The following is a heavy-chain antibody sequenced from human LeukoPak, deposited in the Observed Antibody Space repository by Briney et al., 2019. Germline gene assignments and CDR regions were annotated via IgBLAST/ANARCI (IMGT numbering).Heavy chain of an antibody. CDR3: ARALERYYYDSSGYYAHFDY. V-gene: IGHV4-34*01. Sequence: PSETLSLTCAVYGGSFSGYYWSWIRQPPGKGLEWIGEINHSGSTKYNPSLKSRVTISGDTSKNQFSLKLRSVTAADTAVYYFARALERYYYDSSGYYAHFDYWGQGTLVTVSS. J-gene: IGHJ4*02. CDR2: INHSGST. D-gene: IGHD3-22*01. CDR1: GGSFSGYY.